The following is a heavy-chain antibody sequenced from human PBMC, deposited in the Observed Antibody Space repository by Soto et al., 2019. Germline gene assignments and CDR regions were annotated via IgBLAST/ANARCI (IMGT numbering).Heavy chain of an antibody. J-gene: IGHJ4*02. CDR1: WFNFSGSV. V-gene: IGHV3-73*01. CDR2: IRSKGYTYAT. CDR3: SRLVV. D-gene: IGHD2-15*01. Sequence: PGGSLRLSCAASWFNFSGSVIHWVRQASGKGLEWVGRIRSKGYTYATAYAASVKGRFTISRDDSKNTAYLQMNSLKSEDTAVYYCSRLVVWGQGSLVTVSS.